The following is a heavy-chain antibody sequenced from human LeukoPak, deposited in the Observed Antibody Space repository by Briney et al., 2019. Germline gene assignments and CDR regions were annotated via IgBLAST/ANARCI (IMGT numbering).Heavy chain of an antibody. D-gene: IGHD3-10*01. CDR1: GVTLSSYA. Sequence: PGGSLRLSCAASGVTLSSYAMSWARQAPGKGLEWVAVIYGDGSTYYADSVKGRFTISSDNLKNTLSLQMDSLRAADTAMYYCARGSPVASGRYSIYSSWGQGTLVTVSP. CDR3: ARGSPVASGRYSIYSS. J-gene: IGHJ5*02. CDR2: IYGDGST. V-gene: IGHV3-23*03.